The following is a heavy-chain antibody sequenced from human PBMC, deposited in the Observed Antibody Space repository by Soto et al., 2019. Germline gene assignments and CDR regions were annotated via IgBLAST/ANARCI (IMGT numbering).Heavy chain of an antibody. CDR1: GFTFSSYG. J-gene: IGHJ6*02. Sequence: QLQLVESGGGVVQPGRSLRLSCAASGFTFSSYGMHWVRQAPGKGLEWVAVIWYDGSNKYYADSVKGRFIISRDNSKNTLYLQMNSLRAEDTAVYYCARESGYCSSTSCYKGYYGMDVWGPGTTVTVS. V-gene: IGHV3-33*01. D-gene: IGHD2-2*02. CDR2: IWYDGSNK. CDR3: ARESGYCSSTSCYKGYYGMDV.